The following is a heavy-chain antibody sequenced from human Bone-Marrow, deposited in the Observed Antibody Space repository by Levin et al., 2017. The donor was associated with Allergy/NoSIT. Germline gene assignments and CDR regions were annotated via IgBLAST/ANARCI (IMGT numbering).Heavy chain of an antibody. CDR2: ISGSGGST. Sequence: GESLKISCAASGFTFSSYAMSWVRQAPGKGLEWVSAISGSGGSTYYADSVKGRFTISRDNSKNTLYLQMNSLRAEDTAVYYCAKDLEVAYSDYWGQGTLVTVSS. CDR1: GFTFSSYA. CDR3: AKDLEVAYSDY. J-gene: IGHJ4*02. V-gene: IGHV3-23*01.